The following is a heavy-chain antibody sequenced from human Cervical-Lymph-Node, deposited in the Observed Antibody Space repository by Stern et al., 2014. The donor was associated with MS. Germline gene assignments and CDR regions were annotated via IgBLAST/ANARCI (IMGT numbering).Heavy chain of an antibody. J-gene: IGHJ3*02. CDR1: GQTFSYQF. V-gene: IGHV1-46*01. Sequence: VQLVESGAEVKKPGASVKVSCQASGQTFSYQFIHWVRQAPGQGLEWMGIVHPSGSNIAYARKVQGRAAITTDTSTNTIFLELTSLRSEDTAVYYCARGHGIDAFDIWGPGTLVTVSS. CDR3: ARGHGIDAFDI. CDR2: VHPSGSNI.